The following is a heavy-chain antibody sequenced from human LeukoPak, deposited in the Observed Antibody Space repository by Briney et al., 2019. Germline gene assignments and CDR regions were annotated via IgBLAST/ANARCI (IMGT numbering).Heavy chain of an antibody. V-gene: IGHV1-18*01. D-gene: IGHD1-26*01. CDR3: ARWGWKLLGYWFDP. Sequence: ASVNLSCKPSGFTFTSYGISWVRQAPGQGLEWMGWISAYNGNTTYTQKLQGRVTMTTDTSTSTAYMELRILRSDDTAVYYCARWGWKLLGYWFDPWGQGTMVTVSS. CDR1: GFTFTSYG. CDR2: ISAYNGNT. J-gene: IGHJ5*02.